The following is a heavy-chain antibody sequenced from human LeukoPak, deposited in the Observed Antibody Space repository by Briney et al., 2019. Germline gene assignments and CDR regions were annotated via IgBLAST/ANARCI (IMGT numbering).Heavy chain of an antibody. CDR3: ARVKAAAATRWFDP. D-gene: IGHD6-13*01. J-gene: IGHJ5*02. V-gene: IGHV4-38-2*01. Sequence: SETLSLTCAVSGYSISSCYYWGWIRQPPGKGLEWIGSIYHSGSTYYNPSLKSRVTISVDTSKNQFSLKLSSVTAADTAVYYCARVKAAAATRWFDPWGQGTLVTVSS. CDR2: IYHSGST. CDR1: GYSISSCYY.